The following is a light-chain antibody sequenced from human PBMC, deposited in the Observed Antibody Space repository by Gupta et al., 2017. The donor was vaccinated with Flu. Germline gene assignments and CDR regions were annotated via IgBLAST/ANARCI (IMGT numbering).Light chain of an antibody. CDR1: QSVRDY. J-gene: IGKJ4*01. Sequence: EIVLTQSPAALSLSAGERVTLSCRASQSVRDYLAWYHQRPGQSPRLLIYDASNRATDVPARFNASGSETDFTLTISGLEPEDSGIYYCQQRNNWPLTFSGGTKVELK. V-gene: IGKV3-11*01. CDR2: DAS. CDR3: QQRNNWPLT.